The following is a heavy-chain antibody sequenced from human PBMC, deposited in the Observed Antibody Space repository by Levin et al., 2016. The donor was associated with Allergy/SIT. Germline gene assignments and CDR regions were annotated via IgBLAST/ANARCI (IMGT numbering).Heavy chain of an antibody. CDR2: IYYSGST. V-gene: IGHV4-39*01. D-gene: IGHD3-10*01. J-gene: IGHJ4*02. Sequence: SETLSLTCTVSGGSISSSSYYWGWIRQPPGKGLEWIGSIYYSGSTYYNPSLKSRVTISVDTSKNQFSLKLSSVTAADTAVYYCARQLWFGEVNFDYWGQGTLVTVSS. CDR1: GGSISSSSYY. CDR3: ARQLWFGEVNFDY.